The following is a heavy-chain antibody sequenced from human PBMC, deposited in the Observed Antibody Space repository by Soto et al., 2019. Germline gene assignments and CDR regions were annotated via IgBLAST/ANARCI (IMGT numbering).Heavy chain of an antibody. J-gene: IGHJ2*01. CDR2: IGPYNGNT. CDR1: GYTFADYG. D-gene: IGHD2-15*01. V-gene: IGHV1-18*01. CDR3: ARCYCTAGSCYTCWHFDL. Sequence: QAPLVQSGAEVKKPGASVKVSCQAGGYTFADYGISWVRQAPGQGLEWVGWIGPYNGNTNYAQNLQDRVTMTTDTSTNTAYMELRSLRSDDTALYYCARCYCTAGSCYTCWHFDLWGRGTLLTVSS.